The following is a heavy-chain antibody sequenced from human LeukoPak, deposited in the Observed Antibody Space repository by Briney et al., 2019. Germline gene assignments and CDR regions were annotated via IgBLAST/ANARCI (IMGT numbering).Heavy chain of an antibody. D-gene: IGHD5-12*01. J-gene: IGHJ6*02. CDR1: GYTFTGYY. Sequence: GASVKVSCKASGYTFTGYYMHWVRQAPGQGLEWMGWINPNSGGTNYAQKSQGRVTMTRDASISTAYMELSRLRSDDTAVYYCARGGIYSGYDYLYYGMDVWGQGTTVTVSS. CDR3: ARGGIYSGYDYLYYGMDV. CDR2: INPNSGGT. V-gene: IGHV1-2*02.